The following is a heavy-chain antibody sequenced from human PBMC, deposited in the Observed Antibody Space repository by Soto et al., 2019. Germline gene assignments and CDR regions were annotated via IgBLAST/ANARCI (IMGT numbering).Heavy chain of an antibody. Sequence: ASVKVSFKASGYTFTGYYMHWVRQAPGQGLEWMGWINPNSGGTNYAQKLQGWVTMTRDTSISTAYMELSRLRSDDTAVYYCARMEELDAFDYWGQGTLVTVSS. CDR3: ARMEELDAFDY. D-gene: IGHD1-1*01. CDR1: GYTFTGYY. V-gene: IGHV1-2*04. J-gene: IGHJ4*02. CDR2: INPNSGGT.